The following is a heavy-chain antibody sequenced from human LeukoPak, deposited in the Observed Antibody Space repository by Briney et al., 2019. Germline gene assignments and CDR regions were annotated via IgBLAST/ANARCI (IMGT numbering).Heavy chain of an antibody. CDR1: GFIFSSYS. Sequence: GGSLRLSCAASGFIFSSYSMSWVRQAPGKGLEWVSAIGGSGGNTYYADSVKGRFTISRDNSKNTLYLQMNSLRAEDTAVYYCAKCCSGGSCYNPSLPSRTSSYYFDYWGQGTLVTVSS. V-gene: IGHV3-23*01. CDR2: IGGSGGNT. J-gene: IGHJ4*02. D-gene: IGHD2-15*01. CDR3: AKCCSGGSCYNPSLPSRTSSYYFDY.